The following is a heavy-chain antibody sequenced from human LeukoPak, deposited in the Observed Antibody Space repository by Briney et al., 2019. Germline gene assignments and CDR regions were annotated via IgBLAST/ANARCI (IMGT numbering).Heavy chain of an antibody. Sequence: GGSLRLSCAASGFTFSSYWMSWVRQAPGKGLEWVSLIYSDDTTLYADSVKGRFTISRDISKNTLYLQMSSLRAEDTAVYYCARRAGGYSHPYDYWGQGVLVTVSS. CDR2: IYSDDTT. CDR3: ARRAGGYSHPYDY. V-gene: IGHV3-53*01. J-gene: IGHJ4*02. D-gene: IGHD4-23*01. CDR1: GFTFSSYW.